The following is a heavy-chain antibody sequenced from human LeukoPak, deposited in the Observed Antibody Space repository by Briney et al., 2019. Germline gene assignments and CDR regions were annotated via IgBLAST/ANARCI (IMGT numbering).Heavy chain of an antibody. V-gene: IGHV1-69*04. CDR3: ARGLRDGYIVY. Sequence: ASVKVSCKASGGTFSSYAISWVRQAPGQGLEWMGRIIPILGIANYAQKFQGRVTITADKSTSTAYMELSSLRSEDTAVYYCARGLRDGYIVYWGQGTLVTVSS. J-gene: IGHJ4*02. CDR2: IIPILGIA. D-gene: IGHD5-24*01. CDR1: GGTFSSYA.